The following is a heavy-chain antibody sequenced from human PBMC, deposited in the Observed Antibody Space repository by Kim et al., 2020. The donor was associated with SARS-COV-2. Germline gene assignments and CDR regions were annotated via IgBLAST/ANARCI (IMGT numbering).Heavy chain of an antibody. D-gene: IGHD2-15*01. J-gene: IGHJ3*02. Sequence: SVKGRFTISRDNAKNSLYLQMNSLRAEDTAVYYCARDKSGGSLVSAFDIWGQGTMVTVSS. CDR3: ARDKSGGSLVSAFDI. V-gene: IGHV3-21*01.